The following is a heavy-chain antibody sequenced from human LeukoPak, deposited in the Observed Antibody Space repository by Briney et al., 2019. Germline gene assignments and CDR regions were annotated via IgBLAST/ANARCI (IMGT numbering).Heavy chain of an antibody. J-gene: IGHJ4*02. D-gene: IGHD2-2*01. CDR3: ARSRLPIVVVPAALPNFDY. Sequence: ASVKVSCKASTYTFTSYGINWVRQAPGQGLEWMGWINPNSGGTNYAQKFQGRVTMTRDTSISTAYMELSRLRSDDTAVYYCARSRLPIVVVPAALPNFDYWGQGTLVTVSS. V-gene: IGHV1-2*02. CDR2: INPNSGGT. CDR1: TYTFTSYG.